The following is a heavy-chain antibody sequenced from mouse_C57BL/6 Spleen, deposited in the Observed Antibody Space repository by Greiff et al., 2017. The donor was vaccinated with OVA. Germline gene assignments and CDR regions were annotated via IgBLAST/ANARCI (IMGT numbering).Heavy chain of an antibody. V-gene: IGHV1-64*01. D-gene: IGHD2-2*01. J-gene: IGHJ4*01. Sequence: VQLKQPGAELVKPGASVKLSCKASGYTFTSYWMHWVKQRPGQGLELIGMIHPNSGSTNYNEKFKSKATLTVDKSSSTAYMQRSSLTSEDSAVYYCARWFRYAMDYWGQGTSVTVSS. CDR1: GYTFTSYW. CDR2: IHPNSGST. CDR3: ARWFRYAMDY.